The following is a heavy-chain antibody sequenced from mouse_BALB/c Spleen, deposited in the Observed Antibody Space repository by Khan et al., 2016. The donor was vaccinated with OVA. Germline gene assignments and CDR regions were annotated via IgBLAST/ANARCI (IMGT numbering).Heavy chain of an antibody. CDR2: INTYTGEP. CDR3: ARSLMIRRYFEV. J-gene: IGHJ1*01. Sequence: QIQLVQSGPELKKPGETVKISCKASGYTFTNYGMNWVKQAPGKGLKWMGWINTYTGEPTYADDFKGRFAFSLETSASTAYFQINNLKNEDMATYICARSLMIRRYFEVWGAGTTVTVSS. CDR1: GYTFTNYG. V-gene: IGHV9-1*02. D-gene: IGHD2-4*01.